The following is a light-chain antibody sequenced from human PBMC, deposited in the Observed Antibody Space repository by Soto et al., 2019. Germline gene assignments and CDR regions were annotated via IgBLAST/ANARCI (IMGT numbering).Light chain of an antibody. CDR2: NND. CDR3: GTWDSSLSIFV. Sequence: QSALTQPPSASGTPGQRVTISCSGDRSNIGSNSVNWYQQLPGTAPKLLIYNNDQRPSGIPDRFSGSKSGTSATLGITGLQTGDEADYYCGTWDSSLSIFVFGTGTKVTV. CDR1: RSNIGSNS. V-gene: IGLV1-44*01. J-gene: IGLJ1*01.